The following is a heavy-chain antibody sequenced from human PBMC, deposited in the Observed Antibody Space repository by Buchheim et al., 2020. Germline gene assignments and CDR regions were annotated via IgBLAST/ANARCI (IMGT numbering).Heavy chain of an antibody. CDR1: GYTFTSYY. CDR3: ARGGLDSSGYYYVEVGWFDP. V-gene: IGHV1-46*01. J-gene: IGHJ5*02. CDR2: INPSGGST. D-gene: IGHD3-22*01. Sequence: QVQLVQSGAEVKKPGASVKVSCKASGYTFTSYYMHWVRQAPGQGLEWMGIINPSGGSTSYAQKFQGRVTITRDTSTSTVYMELSSLRSEDTAVYYCARGGLDSSGYYYVEVGWFDPWGQGTL.